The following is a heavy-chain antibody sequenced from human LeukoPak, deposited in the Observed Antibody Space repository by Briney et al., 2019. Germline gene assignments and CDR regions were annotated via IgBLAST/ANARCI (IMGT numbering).Heavy chain of an antibody. Sequence: PGGSLRLSCAASGFTFSSYAMSWVRQAPGKGLEWISASSGRGGSTYYADSVKGRFTISRDNAKNTLYLQMGSLRAEDMAVYYCARFQRVPDAFDIWGQGTMVTVSS. J-gene: IGHJ3*02. CDR3: ARFQRVPDAFDI. CDR2: SSGRGGST. D-gene: IGHD3-10*01. CDR1: GFTFSSYA. V-gene: IGHV3-23*01.